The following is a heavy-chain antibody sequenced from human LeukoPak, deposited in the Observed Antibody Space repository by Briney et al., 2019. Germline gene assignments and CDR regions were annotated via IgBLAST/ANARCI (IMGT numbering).Heavy chain of an antibody. Sequence: GRSLRLSCAASGFTFDDYAMHWVRQAPGKGLKWVSGISWNSGSIGYADSVKGRFTISRDNAKNSLYLQMNSLRAEDTALYYCAASFDERLSWFDPWGQGTLVTVSS. V-gene: IGHV3-9*01. CDR1: GFTFDDYA. CDR2: ISWNSGSI. J-gene: IGHJ5*02. CDR3: AASFDERLSWFDP. D-gene: IGHD3-3*02.